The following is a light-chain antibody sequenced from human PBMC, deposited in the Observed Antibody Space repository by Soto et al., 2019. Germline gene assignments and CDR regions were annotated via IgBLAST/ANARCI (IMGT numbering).Light chain of an antibody. Sequence: DIVLTQSPGTLSLSPGERATLSCRASQSLSTSYLAWYQQKPGQAPRLLTYGTSSRASGIPDRFSGSGSGTDFTLTISRLEPEDFEVYYCQNYGRSSLPCGGGTKVEIK. V-gene: IGKV3-20*01. CDR2: GTS. CDR1: QSLSTSY. J-gene: IGKJ4*01. CDR3: QNYGRSSLP.